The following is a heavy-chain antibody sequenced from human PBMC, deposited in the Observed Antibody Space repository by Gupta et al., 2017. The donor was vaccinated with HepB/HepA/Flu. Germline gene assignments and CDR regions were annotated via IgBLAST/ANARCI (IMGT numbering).Heavy chain of an antibody. CDR3: ARKRQADYDESSGCASDVFDI. J-gene: IGHJ3*02. CDR1: GFPLTTTAMS. Sequence: QVTLTESGPALVKPTETLTLTCSFSGFPLTTTAMSVTWTRQPPGKALVWLTLIDWYDDKYYSSSLKTRLDISKDTSKSQVVLTLTNVDPMDTATAYCARKRQADYDESSGCASDVFDIWGQVIMVTVSP. D-gene: IGHD3-16*01. CDR2: IDWYDDK. V-gene: IGHV2-70*01.